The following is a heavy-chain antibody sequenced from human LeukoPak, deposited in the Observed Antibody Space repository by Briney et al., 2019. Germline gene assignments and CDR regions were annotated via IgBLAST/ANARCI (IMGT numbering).Heavy chain of an antibody. CDR1: GYSFTSYW. J-gene: IGHJ3*02. V-gene: IGHV5-51*01. CDR2: IYPGDSDT. CDR3: ASAGSSSDYYYFSAFDI. D-gene: IGHD3-22*01. Sequence: GESLKISCKGSGYSFTSYWIGWVRQMPGKGLELMGIIYPGDSDTRYSPSFQGQVTLSADKSISTAYLQWSSLKASDTAMYYCASAGSSSDYYYFSAFDIWGQGTMVTVSS.